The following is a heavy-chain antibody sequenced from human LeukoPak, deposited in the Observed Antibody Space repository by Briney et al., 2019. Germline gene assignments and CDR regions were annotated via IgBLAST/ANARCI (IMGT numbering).Heavy chain of an antibody. Sequence: GGSLRLSCAASGFTFSGSSIHWVRQASGKGLEWVGLIRTKANTYATAYAASVTGRYTISRDDSKDTSYLQTNSLKSEDTALYFCTTSYSGNSWYDWFGPWGQGTLVTVSS. D-gene: IGHD6-13*01. CDR3: TTSYSGNSWYDWFGP. CDR2: IRTKANTYAT. CDR1: GFTFSGSS. V-gene: IGHV3-73*01. J-gene: IGHJ5*02.